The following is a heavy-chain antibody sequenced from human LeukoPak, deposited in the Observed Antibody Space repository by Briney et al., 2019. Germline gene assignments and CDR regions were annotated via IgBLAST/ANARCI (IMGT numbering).Heavy chain of an antibody. D-gene: IGHD3-22*01. CDR2: INPSGGST. CDR1: GYTFTSYY. J-gene: IGHJ4*02. Sequence: ASVKVSCKASGYTFTSYYMHWVRQAPGQGLEWMGIINPSGGSTSYAQKFQGRVTMTRDTSTSIVYMELSSLRSEDTAVYYCASARRDSSGYYLHFDYWGQGTLVTVSS. V-gene: IGHV1-46*01. CDR3: ASARRDSSGYYLHFDY.